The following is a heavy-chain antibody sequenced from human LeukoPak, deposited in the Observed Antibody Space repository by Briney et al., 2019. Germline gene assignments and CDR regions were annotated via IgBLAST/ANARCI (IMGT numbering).Heavy chain of an antibody. CDR1: GGSFSGYY. D-gene: IGHD3-10*01. CDR2: INHSGST. Sequence: SETLSLTCAVYGGSFSGYYWSWIRQPPGKGLEWIGEINHSGSTNYNPSLKSRVTISVDTSKNQFSLKLSSVTAADTAVYYCARGRWSRGFDPWGQGTLVTVSS. V-gene: IGHV4-34*01. J-gene: IGHJ5*02. CDR3: ARGRWSRGFDP.